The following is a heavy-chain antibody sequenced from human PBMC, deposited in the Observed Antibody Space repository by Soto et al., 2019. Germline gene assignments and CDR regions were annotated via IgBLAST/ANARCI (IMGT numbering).Heavy chain of an antibody. J-gene: IGHJ1*01. D-gene: IGHD3-22*01. CDR2: ISGSGGST. CDR3: AKMYYYDSSGYAEYFQH. Sequence: GGSLRLSCAASGFTFSTYWMHWVRQAPGKGLEWVSTISGSGGSTYYADSVKGRFTISRDNSKNTLYLQMNSLRAEDTAVYYCAKMYYYDSSGYAEYFQHWGQGTLVTVSS. V-gene: IGHV3-23*01. CDR1: GFTFSTYW.